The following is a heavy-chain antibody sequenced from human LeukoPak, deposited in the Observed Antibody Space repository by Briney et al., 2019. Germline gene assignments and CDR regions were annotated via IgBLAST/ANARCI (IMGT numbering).Heavy chain of an antibody. V-gene: IGHV3-13*01. CDR3: ASDRGRYYMDV. Sequence: GGSLRLSCAASGFTFSNYDMHWVRQAPGKGLEWVSGIGTAGDRYYPGSVKGRFTISRENAKNSLYLQMNSLTAADTAVYYCASDRGRYYMDVWGKGTTVTIAS. CDR1: GFTFSNYD. D-gene: IGHD6-25*01. J-gene: IGHJ6*03. CDR2: IGTAGDR.